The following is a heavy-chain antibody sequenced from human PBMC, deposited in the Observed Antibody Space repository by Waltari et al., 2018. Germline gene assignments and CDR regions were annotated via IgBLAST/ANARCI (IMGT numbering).Heavy chain of an antibody. D-gene: IGHD3-22*01. J-gene: IGHJ4*02. CDR2: INSGSTTI. V-gene: IGHV3-48*01. Sequence: EVQLVESGGGLVQPGGSLRLACAASRSTFSGYSLNWVRQAPGKGPEWISYINSGSTTISYADSVRGRFTISRDNAKSFLYLDLFSLRAEDTAVYYCVRDPYHDPSGYPGYWGQGTLVTVSS. CDR1: RSTFSGYS. CDR3: VRDPYHDPSGYPGY.